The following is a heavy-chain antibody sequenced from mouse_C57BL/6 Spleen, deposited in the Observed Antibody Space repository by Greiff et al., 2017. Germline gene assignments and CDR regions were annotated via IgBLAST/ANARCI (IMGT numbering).Heavy chain of an antibody. CDR1: GYSFTGYY. CDR2: INPSTCGT. CDR3: ASYYGNYYAMDY. Sequence: VQLKQSGPELVKPGASVKISCKASGYSFTGYYMNWVKQSPEKSLEWIGEINPSTCGTTYNQKFKAKATLTVDKSSSTAYMQLKSLTSEDSAVYYCASYYGNYYAMDYWGQGTSVTVSS. J-gene: IGHJ4*01. V-gene: IGHV1-42*01. D-gene: IGHD2-1*01.